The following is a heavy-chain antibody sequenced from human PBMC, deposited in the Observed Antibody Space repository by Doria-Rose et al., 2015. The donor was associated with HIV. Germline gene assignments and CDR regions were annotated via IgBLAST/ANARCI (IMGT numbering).Heavy chain of an antibody. CDR3: ARSDFHHAFDI. CDR1: DYY. V-gene: IGHV1-2*02. J-gene: IGHJ3*02. Sequence: DYYIQWVRQAPGQGLEWMGWINPNSGGTNYARKFQGRVTMTRDTSISTAYMELSSLRSDDTAVYHCARSDFHHAFDIWGQGTVVTVSS. CDR2: INPNSGGT.